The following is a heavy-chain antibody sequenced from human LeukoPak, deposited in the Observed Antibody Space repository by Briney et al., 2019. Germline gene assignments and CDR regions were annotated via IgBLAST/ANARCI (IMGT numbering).Heavy chain of an antibody. CDR3: AKRAGSYRGFDS. CDR2: ISGSGGST. Sequence: PGGSLRLSRAASGFTFNNYGMSWVRQAPGKGLEWVSAISGSGGSTYYADSVKGRFTISRVNSKNTLYLQMNSLRAEDTAVYYCAKRAGSYRGFDSWGQGTLVTDSS. V-gene: IGHV3-23*01. D-gene: IGHD3-16*02. CDR1: GFTFNNYG. J-gene: IGHJ4*02.